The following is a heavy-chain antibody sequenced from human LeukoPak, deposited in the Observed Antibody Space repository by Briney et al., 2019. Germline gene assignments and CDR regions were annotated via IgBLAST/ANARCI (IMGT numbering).Heavy chain of an antibody. D-gene: IGHD1-1*01. CDR3: ARGNWNDDYYFDY. J-gene: IGHJ4*02. CDR2: MNPNSGNT. CDR1: GYTFTSYD. V-gene: IGHV1-8*01. Sequence: EASVKVSCKASGYTFTSYDINWVRQATEQGLEWMGWMNPNSGNTGYAQKFQGRATMTRNTSISTAYMELSSLRSEDTAVYYCARGNWNDDYYFDYWGQGTLVTVSS.